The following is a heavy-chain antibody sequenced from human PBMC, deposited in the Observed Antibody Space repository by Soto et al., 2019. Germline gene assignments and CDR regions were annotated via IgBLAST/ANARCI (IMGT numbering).Heavy chain of an antibody. CDR1: GFTFSDYY. Sequence: GGSLRLSWAASGFTFSDYYMHWVRQAPGEGLEWVAVISNDGSLAYYADSVKGRFTISRDNSKNTLYLQMNSLRAEDTAVYYCAKELHTSSGWSQIIYWGQGTLVTVSS. CDR3: AKELHTSSGWSQIIY. CDR2: ISNDGSLA. J-gene: IGHJ4*02. V-gene: IGHV3-30*18. D-gene: IGHD6-19*01.